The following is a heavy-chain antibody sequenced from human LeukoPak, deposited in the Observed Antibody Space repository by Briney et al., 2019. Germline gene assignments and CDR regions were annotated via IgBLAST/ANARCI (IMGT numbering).Heavy chain of an antibody. CDR3: ARGNWNDAFDY. D-gene: IGHD1-1*01. V-gene: IGHV1-2*02. CDR1: GYTFTSYD. CDR2: INPNSGAT. Sequence: ASVKVSCKASGYTFTSYDINWVRQAPGQGLEWMGWINPNSGATNYAQKFHGRVTMTRDTSISTAYMELSRLSSDDSAVYYCARGNWNDAFDYWGQGTLVTVSS. J-gene: IGHJ4*02.